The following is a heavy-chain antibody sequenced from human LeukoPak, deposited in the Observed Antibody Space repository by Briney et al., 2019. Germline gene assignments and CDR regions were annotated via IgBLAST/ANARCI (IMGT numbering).Heavy chain of an antibody. CDR2: IYYSGST. J-gene: IGHJ6*02. D-gene: IGHD3-10*01. Sequence: SETLSLTCTVSGGSISSGGYYWSWIRQHPGKGLEWIGYIYYSGSTYYNPSLKSRVTISVDTSENQFSLKLSSVTAADTAVYYCARVGGSGAYGMDVWGQGTTVTVSS. V-gene: IGHV4-31*03. CDR3: ARVGGSGAYGMDV. CDR1: GGSISSGGYY.